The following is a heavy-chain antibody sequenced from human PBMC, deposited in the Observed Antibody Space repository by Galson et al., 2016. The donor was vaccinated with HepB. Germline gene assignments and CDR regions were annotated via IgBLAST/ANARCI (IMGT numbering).Heavy chain of an antibody. D-gene: IGHD5/OR15-5a*01. Sequence: SVKVSCKASGYIFTSFGISWVRQAPGQGLEWMGWISGYSGETEYVQNLQGRVTVTTDTSATTAYLELRSLGSDDTAVYYCARVRLVSAGLNDYWGQGTLVTVSS. CDR2: ISGYSGET. CDR3: ARVRLVSAGLNDY. CDR1: GYIFTSFG. V-gene: IGHV1-18*01. J-gene: IGHJ4*02.